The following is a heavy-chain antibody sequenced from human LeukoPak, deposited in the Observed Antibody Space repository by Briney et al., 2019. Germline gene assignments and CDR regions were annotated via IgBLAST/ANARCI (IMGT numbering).Heavy chain of an antibody. CDR1: GYSFSSYW. J-gene: IGHJ6*03. Sequence: GESLKISCKGSGYSFSSYWIAWVRQMPGKGLEWIGIIYPGDSDTRYSPSFQGQVTISADKSISTAYLQWSSLKASDTAMYYCARRSNPGWRYYYYYYMDVWGKGPRSPSP. CDR2: IYPGDSDT. V-gene: IGHV5-51*01. CDR3: ARRSNPGWRYYYYYYMDV. D-gene: IGHD6-19*01.